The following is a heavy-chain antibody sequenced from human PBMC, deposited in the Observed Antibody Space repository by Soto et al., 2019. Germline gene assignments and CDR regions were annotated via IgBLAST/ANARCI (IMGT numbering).Heavy chain of an antibody. CDR3: ARDYYDSSGYSNWFDP. CDR2: ISAYNGNT. D-gene: IGHD3-22*01. J-gene: IGHJ5*02. CDR1: GYTFTSYG. Sequence: ASVKVSCKASGYTFTSYGISWVRQAPGQGLEWMGWISAYNGNTNYAQKLQGRATMTTDTSTSTAYMELRSLRSDDTAVYYCARDYYDSSGYSNWFDPWGQGTLVTVSS. V-gene: IGHV1-18*01.